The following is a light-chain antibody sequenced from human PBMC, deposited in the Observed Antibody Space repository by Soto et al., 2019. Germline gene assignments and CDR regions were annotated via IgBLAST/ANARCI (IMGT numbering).Light chain of an antibody. CDR2: TAS. CDR3: QQSYNSPWT. CDR1: QTISSH. J-gene: IGKJ1*01. V-gene: IGKV1-39*01. Sequence: DIQMTQSPSSLSASVGDRVTITCRASQTISSHLNWYHQKPGKAPNLLIYTASTLQSGVPSRFSGSGSGTDFTLTISSLQPEDFATYYCQQSYNSPWTFGQGTKVDIK.